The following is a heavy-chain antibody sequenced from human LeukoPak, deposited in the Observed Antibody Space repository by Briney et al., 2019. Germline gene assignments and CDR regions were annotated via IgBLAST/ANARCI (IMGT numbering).Heavy chain of an antibody. D-gene: IGHD3-16*02. CDR3: AKASVGPGTGVIVPDY. V-gene: IGHV3-49*03. Sequence: PGGSLRLSCTASGFTFGDYAMSWFRQAPGRGLEWVAFIRSKGYRGTTEYATSVRGRFTISRDDSRSIAYLQMSSLRAEDTAVYYCAKASVGPGTGVIVPDYWGQGTLVTVSS. CDR2: IRSKGYRGTT. CDR1: GFTFGDYA. J-gene: IGHJ4*02.